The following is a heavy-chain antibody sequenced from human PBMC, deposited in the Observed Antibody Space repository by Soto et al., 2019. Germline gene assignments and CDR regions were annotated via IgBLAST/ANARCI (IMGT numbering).Heavy chain of an antibody. V-gene: IGHV3-23*01. Sequence: WWSLRLACAASVFSFGSYALSWVRQAPGKGLEWVSTISGSDGKTFYADSVKGRFSISRDTSQSTLYLQMNSLRADDTAMYYCARWSYLDYWGQGTRVTVSS. CDR1: VFSFGSYA. CDR3: ARWSYLDY. D-gene: IGHD3-3*01. J-gene: IGHJ4*02. CDR2: ISGSDGKT.